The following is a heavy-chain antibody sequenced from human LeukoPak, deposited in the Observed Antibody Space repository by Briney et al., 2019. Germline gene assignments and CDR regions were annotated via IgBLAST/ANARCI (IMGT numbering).Heavy chain of an antibody. V-gene: IGHV4-39*07. J-gene: IGHJ5*02. CDR1: GGSISSSSYY. Sequence: SETLSLTCTVSGGSISSSSYYWGWLRQPPGKGLEWIGSIYYSGSTYYNPSLKSRVTISVDTSKNQFSLKLSSVTAADTAVYYCARETSLYSSSGLYNWFDPWGQGTLVTVSS. CDR2: IYYSGST. D-gene: IGHD6-13*01. CDR3: ARETSLYSSSGLYNWFDP.